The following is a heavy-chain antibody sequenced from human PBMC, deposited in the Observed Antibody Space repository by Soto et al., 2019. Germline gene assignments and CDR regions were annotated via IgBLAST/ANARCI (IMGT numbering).Heavy chain of an antibody. CDR1: GFTFNSHT. Sequence: QVQLVESGGGVVQWGGSVRLSCTASGFTFNSHTMHWVRQAPGEGLEWVAVISYDGSYKFYADSVKGRFTISRGNSKSTLYLQMNSLTAADTAIYYCARDGLTDLGMIPPWDVDVWGQGTTVTVSS. D-gene: IGHD3-16*01. V-gene: IGHV3-30-3*01. CDR3: ARDGLTDLGMIPPWDVDV. CDR2: ISYDGSYK. J-gene: IGHJ6*02.